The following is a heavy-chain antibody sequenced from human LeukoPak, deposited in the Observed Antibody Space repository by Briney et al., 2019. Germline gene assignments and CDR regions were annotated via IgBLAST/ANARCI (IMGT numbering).Heavy chain of an antibody. J-gene: IGHJ4*02. Sequence: ASVKVSCKASGHTFTDYHIHWVRQAPGQGLEWMGWINPNSGGTNYAQKFQGRVTMTRDTSISTAYMELSRLRSDDTAVYYCARSTESSGWLDWGQGTLVTVSS. D-gene: IGHD6-19*01. CDR1: GHTFTDYH. V-gene: IGHV1-2*02. CDR3: ARSTESSGWLD. CDR2: INPNSGGT.